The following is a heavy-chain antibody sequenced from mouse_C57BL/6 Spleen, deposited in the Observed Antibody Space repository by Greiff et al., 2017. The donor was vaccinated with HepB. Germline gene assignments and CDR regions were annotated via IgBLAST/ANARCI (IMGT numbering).Heavy chain of an antibody. D-gene: IGHD2-4*01. J-gene: IGHJ2*01. CDR1: GYTFTSYW. V-gene: IGHV1-64*01. CDR2: IHPNSGST. CDR3: ARREDPYDYAY. Sequence: EAGGELVKPVWGVKVSCKASGYTFTSYWMHWVMQRPGQGLEWIGMIHPNSGSTNYNEKFKSKATLTVDKSSSTAYMQLSSLTSEDSAVYYCARREDPYDYAYWGQGTTLTVSS.